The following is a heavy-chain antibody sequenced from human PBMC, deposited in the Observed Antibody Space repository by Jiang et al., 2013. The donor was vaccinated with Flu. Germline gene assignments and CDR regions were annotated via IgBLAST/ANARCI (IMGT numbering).Heavy chain of an antibody. D-gene: IGHD2-15*01. V-gene: IGHV4-59*08. J-gene: IGHJ3*02. CDR1: GGSISSYY. CDR2: IFYSGST. CDR3: ARHGGVVVGTGKDVFDI. Sequence: GLVKPSETLSLTCTVSGGSISSYYWSWIRQSPGKGLECIAYIFYSGSTNYNPSLKSRVTISLDTSKNQFSLKLSSVTAADTAVYYCARHGGVVVGTGKDVFDIWGQGTMVTVSS.